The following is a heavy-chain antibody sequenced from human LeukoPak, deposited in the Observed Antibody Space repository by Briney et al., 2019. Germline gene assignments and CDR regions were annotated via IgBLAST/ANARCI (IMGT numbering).Heavy chain of an antibody. D-gene: IGHD1-26*01. J-gene: IGHJ4*02. CDR1: GYTFTNYA. V-gene: IGHV1-18*01. CDR3: ARGSYHYY. CDR2: INAYNGDA. Sequence: GASVKVSCKTSGYTFTNYAITWVRQAPRQGLEWMGWINAYNGDANYAQKLQGRVTVTTDTSTTTAYMELRSPRSDDTAVYYCARGSYHYYWGQGTLVTVSS.